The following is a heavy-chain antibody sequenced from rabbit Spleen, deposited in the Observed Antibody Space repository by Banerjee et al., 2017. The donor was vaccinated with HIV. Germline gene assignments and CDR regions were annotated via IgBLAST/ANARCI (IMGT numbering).Heavy chain of an antibody. D-gene: IGHD3-1*01. CDR2: IYTISGST. Sequence: EESGGGLVQPEGSLTLTCTASGFSFSSSYWICWVRQAPGKGLEWIACIYTISGSTYYASWAKGRFTISKSSSTTVTLQMTSLTVADTATYFCARGPNVGTGWNFSLWGPGTLVTVS. CDR1: GFSFSSSYW. V-gene: IGHV1S45*01. CDR3: ARGPNVGTGWNFSL. J-gene: IGHJ4*01.